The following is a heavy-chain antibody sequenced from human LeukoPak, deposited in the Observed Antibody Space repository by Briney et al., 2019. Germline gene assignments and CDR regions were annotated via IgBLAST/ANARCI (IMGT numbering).Heavy chain of an antibody. J-gene: IGHJ4*02. CDR1: GGTFSSYA. CDR2: IIPILGIA. V-gene: IGHV1-69*04. Sequence: SVTVSCKASGGTFSSYAISWVRQAPGQGLEWMGRIIPILGIANYAQKFQGRVTMTEDTSTDTAYMELSSLRSEDTAVYYCATAPVRGVILDYFDYWGQGTLVTVSS. CDR3: ATAPVRGVILDYFDY. D-gene: IGHD3-10*01.